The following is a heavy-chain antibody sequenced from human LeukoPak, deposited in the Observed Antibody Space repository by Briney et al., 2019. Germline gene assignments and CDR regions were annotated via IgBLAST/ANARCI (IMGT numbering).Heavy chain of an antibody. CDR1: GGSISSGTYS. CDR3: ARERDDYTPYFDY. CDR2: IYPSGST. Sequence: SETLSLTCAVSGGSISSGTYSWSWIRQPPGKGLEWIGYIYPSGSTYYNPSLTSRVTISVDRSKNQFSLELSSVTAADTAVYYCARERDDYTPYFDYWGQGALVTVSS. V-gene: IGHV4-30-2*01. D-gene: IGHD5-24*01. J-gene: IGHJ4*02.